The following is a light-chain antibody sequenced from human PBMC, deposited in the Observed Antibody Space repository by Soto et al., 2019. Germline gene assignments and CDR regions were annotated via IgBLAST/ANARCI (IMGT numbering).Light chain of an antibody. Sequence: QSVLTQPASVSGSPGQSITISCTGTTNDGGGYNYVSWYQQHPGKAPKLLIFEVSSRPSGASNRFSGSKSGNTASLTISALQAEDEADYFCNSYSSSTSLPYVFGTGTKVTVL. CDR2: EVS. J-gene: IGLJ1*01. CDR1: TNDGGGYNY. V-gene: IGLV2-14*01. CDR3: NSYSSSTSLPYV.